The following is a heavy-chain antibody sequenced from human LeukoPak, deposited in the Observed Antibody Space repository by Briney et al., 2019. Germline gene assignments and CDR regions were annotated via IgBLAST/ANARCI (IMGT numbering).Heavy chain of an antibody. Sequence: GASVKVSCKAPGYTFTSYGISWVRQAPGQGLEWMGRIIPILGIANYAQKFQGRVTITADKSTSTAYMELSSLRSEDTAVYYCARALTGTNWFDPWGQGTLVTVSS. CDR2: IIPILGIA. V-gene: IGHV1-69*04. J-gene: IGHJ5*02. D-gene: IGHD1/OR15-1a*01. CDR1: GYTFTSYG. CDR3: ARALTGTNWFDP.